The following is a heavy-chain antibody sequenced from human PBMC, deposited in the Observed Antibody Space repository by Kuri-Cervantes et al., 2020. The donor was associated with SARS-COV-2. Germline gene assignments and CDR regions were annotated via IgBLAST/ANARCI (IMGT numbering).Heavy chain of an antibody. V-gene: IGHV4-59*01. D-gene: IGHD3-10*01. CDR1: GGSISSYY. CDR3: ARDLKVRGVIITYYYYGMDV. J-gene: IGHJ6*02. Sequence: GSLRLSCTVSGGSISSYYWSWIRQPPGKGLEWIGYIYYSGSTNYNPSLKSRVTISVDTSKNQFSLKLSSVTAADTAVYYCARDLKVRGVIITYYYYGMDVWGQGTTVTVSS. CDR2: IYYSGST.